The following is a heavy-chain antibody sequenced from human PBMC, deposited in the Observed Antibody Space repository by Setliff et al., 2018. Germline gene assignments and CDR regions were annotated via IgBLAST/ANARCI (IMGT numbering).Heavy chain of an antibody. V-gene: IGHV4-38-2*02. D-gene: IGHD1-20*01. CDR3: ASGLNWLSGTEFDY. J-gene: IGHJ4*02. CDR2: IYYSGST. CDR1: GYSINSGYY. Sequence: SETLSLTCTVSGYSINSGYYWGWIRQPPGKGLEWIGCIYYSGSTYYNPSLKSRVTISLDTSKNQFSLKLTSVTAADTAVYYCASGLNWLSGTEFDYWGQGTLVTVSS.